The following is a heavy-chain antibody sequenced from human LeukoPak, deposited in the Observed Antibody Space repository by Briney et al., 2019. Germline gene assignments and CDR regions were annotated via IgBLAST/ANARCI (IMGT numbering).Heavy chain of an antibody. V-gene: IGHV3-11*01. D-gene: IGHD3-10*01. CDR2: ISSSGSTI. J-gene: IGHJ5*02. CDR3: ARIRRGEFNWFDP. CDR1: GFTFSDYY. Sequence: GGSLRLSCAASGFTFSDYYMSWIRQAPGKGLEWVSYISSSGSTIYYADSVKGRFTISRDNAKNSLYLQMNSLRAEDTAVYYRARIRRGEFNWFDPWGQGTLVTVSS.